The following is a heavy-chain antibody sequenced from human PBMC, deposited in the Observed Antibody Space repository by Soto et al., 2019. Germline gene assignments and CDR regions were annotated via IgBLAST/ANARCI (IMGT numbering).Heavy chain of an antibody. CDR3: ARVKIFGVVTTGMDV. J-gene: IGHJ6*02. Sequence: SETLSLTCAVYGGSFSGYYWSWIRQPPGKGLEWIGEINHSGSTNYNPSLKSRVTISVDTSKDQFSLKLSSVTAADTAVYYCARVKIFGVVTTGMDVWGQGTTVTVSS. CDR1: GGSFSGYY. CDR2: INHSGST. V-gene: IGHV4-34*01. D-gene: IGHD3-3*01.